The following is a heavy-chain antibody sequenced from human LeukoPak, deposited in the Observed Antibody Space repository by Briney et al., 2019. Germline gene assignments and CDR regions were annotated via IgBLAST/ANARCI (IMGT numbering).Heavy chain of an antibody. V-gene: IGHV4-31*03. CDR3: ARLRFLEWEQAYVDP. J-gene: IGHJ5*02. Sequence: PSETLSLTCIGSGDSINSGDFWWSWIRQQPGKGLERIVYIHRRGNTYYNPSLKSRLTISVDTSKNQISLNLNSVTAADTALYCCARLRFLEWEQAYVDPWGQGTLVTVSS. D-gene: IGHD3-3*01. CDR2: IHRRGNT. CDR1: GDSINSGDFW.